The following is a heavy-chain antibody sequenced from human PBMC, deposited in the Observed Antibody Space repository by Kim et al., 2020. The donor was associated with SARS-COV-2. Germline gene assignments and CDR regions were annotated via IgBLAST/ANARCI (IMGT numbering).Heavy chain of an antibody. J-gene: IGHJ4*02. CDR2: ISAYNGNT. CDR3: ARDGERFGSGSYSGRGGY. V-gene: IGHV1-18*01. D-gene: IGHD1-26*01. Sequence: ASVKVSCKASGYTFTSYGISWVRQAPGQGLEWMGWISAYNGNTNYAQKLQGRVTVTTDTSTSTAYMELRSLRSDDTAVYYCARDGERFGSGSYSGRGGYWGQGTLVTVSS. CDR1: GYTFTSYG.